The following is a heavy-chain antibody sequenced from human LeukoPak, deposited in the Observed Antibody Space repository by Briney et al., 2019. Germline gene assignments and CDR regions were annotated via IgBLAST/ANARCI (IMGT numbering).Heavy chain of an antibody. CDR3: ARDLYYYDSSGYVPFLWNYGMDV. V-gene: IGHV3-23*01. CDR1: GFTFSSYA. CDR2: ISGSGGST. Sequence: GGSLRLSCAASGFTFSSYAMSWVRQAPGKGLEWVSAISGSGGSTYYADSVKGRFTISRDNSKNTLYLQMNSLRAEDTAVYYCARDLYYYDSSGYVPFLWNYGMDVWGQGTTVTVSS. J-gene: IGHJ6*02. D-gene: IGHD3-22*01.